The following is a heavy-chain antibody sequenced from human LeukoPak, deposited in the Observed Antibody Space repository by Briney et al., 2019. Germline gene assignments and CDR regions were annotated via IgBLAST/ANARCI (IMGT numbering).Heavy chain of an antibody. CDR1: GGSISSGDYY. CDR3: ARVVYYYDSSGYYYPMYYFDY. D-gene: IGHD3-22*01. V-gene: IGHV4-30-4*01. CDR2: IYYSGST. J-gene: IGHJ4*02. Sequence: SETLSLTCTVSGGSISSGDYYWSWIRQPPGKGLEWIGYIYYSGSTYYNPTLKSRVTISVDTSKNQFSLKLSSVTAADTAVYYCARVVYYYDSSGYYYPMYYFDYWGQGTLDTVSS.